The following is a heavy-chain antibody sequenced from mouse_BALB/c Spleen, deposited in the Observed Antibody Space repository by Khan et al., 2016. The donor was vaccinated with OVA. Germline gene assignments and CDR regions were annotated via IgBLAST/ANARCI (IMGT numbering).Heavy chain of an antibody. V-gene: IGHV1-31*01. Sequence: VQLQQSGPELMKPGASVKISCKASGYSFTSYYIHWVKQSHGKTLEWIGYIDLFNGGSTYNQKFKGKATLTVDKSSSTAYMNLSSLISEDSSGYYCASNGSTSWFAYWGQGTLVTVSA. J-gene: IGHJ3*01. CDR1: GYSFTSYY. CDR3: ASNGSTSWFAY. CDR2: IDLFNGGS.